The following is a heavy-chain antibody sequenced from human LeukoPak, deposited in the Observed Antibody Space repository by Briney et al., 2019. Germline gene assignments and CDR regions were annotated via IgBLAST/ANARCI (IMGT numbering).Heavy chain of an antibody. CDR2: ISGSGDST. V-gene: IGHV3-23*01. CDR1: GFTFSSYA. Sequence: GGSLRLSCAASGFTFSSYAMSWVRQAPGKGLEWVSAISGSGDSTYYADSVKGRFTISRDNSKNTLYLQMNSLRAEHTAVYYCAKSHRGYAPRRTYYYYMDVWGKGTTVTVSS. J-gene: IGHJ6*03. CDR3: AKSHRGYAPRRTYYYYMDV. D-gene: IGHD5-12*01.